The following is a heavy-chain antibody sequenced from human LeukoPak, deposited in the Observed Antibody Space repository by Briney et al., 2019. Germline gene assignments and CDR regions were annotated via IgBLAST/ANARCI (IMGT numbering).Heavy chain of an antibody. J-gene: IGHJ4*02. CDR2: INHSGST. Sequence: PSENLSLTCAVYGGSFSPYYWSWIRQPPGKGLEWIGEINHSGSTNYNPSLKSRVTISVDTSKNQFSLRLSSVTAADTAVYYCARGGFYCGGDCYVDYWGQGTPVTVSS. V-gene: IGHV4-34*01. D-gene: IGHD2-21*02. CDR1: GGSFSPYY. CDR3: ARGGFYCGGDCYVDY.